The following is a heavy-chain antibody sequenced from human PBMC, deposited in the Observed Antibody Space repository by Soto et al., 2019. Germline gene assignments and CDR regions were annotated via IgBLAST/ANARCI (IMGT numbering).Heavy chain of an antibody. Sequence: EVQLVESGGGLVKPGGSLRLSCAAPGFTFSSYSMNWVRQAPGKGLEWVSSISSSSSYIYYADSVKGRFTISRDNAKNSLYLQMNSLRAEDTAVYYCARGRYYDILTGYYPLDYWGQGTLVTVSS. V-gene: IGHV3-21*01. D-gene: IGHD3-9*01. CDR1: GFTFSSYS. CDR3: ARGRYYDILTGYYPLDY. CDR2: ISSSSSYI. J-gene: IGHJ4*02.